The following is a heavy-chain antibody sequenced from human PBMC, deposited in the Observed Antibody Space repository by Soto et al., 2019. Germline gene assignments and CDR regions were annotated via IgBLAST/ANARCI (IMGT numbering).Heavy chain of an antibody. D-gene: IGHD3-10*01. CDR3: ARDLWFGEPIGY. V-gene: IGHV3-33*01. J-gene: IGHJ4*02. CDR1: GFTFSSYG. Sequence: QVQLVESGGGVVQPGRSLRLSCAASGFTFSSYGMHWVRQAPGKGLEWVAVIWYDGSNKYHADSVKGRFTISRDNSKNTLYLQMNSLRAEDTAVYYCARDLWFGEPIGYWGQGTLVTVSS. CDR2: IWYDGSNK.